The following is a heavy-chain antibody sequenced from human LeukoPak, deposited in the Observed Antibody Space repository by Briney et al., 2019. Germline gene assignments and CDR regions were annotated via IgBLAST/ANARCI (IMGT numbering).Heavy chain of an antibody. CDR3: TKAGGNYYYYYMDV. CDR1: GITFSSYG. Sequence: PGGSLRLSCAASGITFSSYGMSWVRQAPGKGLEWVSAISGSGGSTYYADSVKGRFFIFRDNSKNTLYLQMNSLRAEDTAVYYCTKAGGNYYYYYMDVWGKGTTVTISS. D-gene: IGHD1-26*01. CDR2: ISGSGGST. V-gene: IGHV3-23*01. J-gene: IGHJ6*03.